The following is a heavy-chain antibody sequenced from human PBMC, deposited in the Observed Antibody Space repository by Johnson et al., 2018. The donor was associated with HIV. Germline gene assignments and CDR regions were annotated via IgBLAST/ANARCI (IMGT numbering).Heavy chain of an antibody. CDR2: ISYDGSNK. CDR3: AKEDGYSYGSDAFDI. V-gene: IGHV3-30*04. J-gene: IGHJ3*02. CDR1: GFTFSSYA. Sequence: QVQLVESGGGVVQPGRSLRLSCAASGFTFSSYAMHWVRQAPGKGLEWVAVISYDGSNKYYADSVKGRFTISRDNSKNTLYLQMNSLRAEDTAVYYCAKEDGYSYGSDAFDIWGQGTMVTVSS. D-gene: IGHD5-18*01.